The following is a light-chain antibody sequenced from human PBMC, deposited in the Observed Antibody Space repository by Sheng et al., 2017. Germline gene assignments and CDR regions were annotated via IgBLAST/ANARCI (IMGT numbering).Light chain of an antibody. V-gene: IGKV1-5*03. CDR1: QSISSW. CDR3: QQYSDDWS. J-gene: IGKJ1*01. CDR2: KAS. Sequence: DIQMTQSPSTLSASVGDRVTITCRASQSISSWLAWYQQKPGKAPKVLIYKASNLESGVPSRFSGGGSGTQFTLTISNLQPDDFATYYCQQYSDDWSFGQGTKVENK.